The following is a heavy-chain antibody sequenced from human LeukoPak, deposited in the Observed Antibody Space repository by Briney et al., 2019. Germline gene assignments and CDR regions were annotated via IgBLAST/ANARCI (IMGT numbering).Heavy chain of an antibody. CDR2: VNPHSGGT. J-gene: IGHJ5*02. Sequence: GASVKVSCKASGYTFIGYYIYWMRQAPGQGLEWMGRVNPHSGGTDYAPKLQGRVTMTRDTSITTAYMELTSLRSDDTAIYYCARDYSDQTNLVWFDPWGQGTLVTVSS. CDR3: ARDYSDQTNLVWFDP. CDR1: GYTFIGYY. D-gene: IGHD2-15*01. V-gene: IGHV1-2*06.